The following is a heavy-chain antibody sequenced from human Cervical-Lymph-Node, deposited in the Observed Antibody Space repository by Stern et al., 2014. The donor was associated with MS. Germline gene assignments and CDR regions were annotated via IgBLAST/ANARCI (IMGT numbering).Heavy chain of an antibody. CDR3: AKGSLAVAGKAPYAFDI. J-gene: IGHJ3*02. D-gene: IGHD6-19*01. Sequence: VQLVQSGGGLVQPGRSLRLSCAASGFTFDDYAMHWVRQAPGKGLEWVSGISWNSGKIGYADSVKGRFTISRDNAKNSLYLQMNSLRAEDTALYYCAKGSLAVAGKAPYAFDIWGQGTMVTVSS. CDR2: ISWNSGKI. V-gene: IGHV3-9*01. CDR1: GFTFDDYA.